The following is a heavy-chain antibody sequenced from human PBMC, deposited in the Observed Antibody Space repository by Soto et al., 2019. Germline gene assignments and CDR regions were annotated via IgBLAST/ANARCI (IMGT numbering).Heavy chain of an antibody. CDR1: GFTFGDYA. CDR2: IRSKAYGGTT. D-gene: IGHD6-13*01. J-gene: IGHJ6*02. Sequence: SLRLSSTASGFTFGDYAMSWVRQAPGKGLEWVGFIRSKAYGGTTEYAASVKGRFTISRDDSKSIAYLQMNSLKTEDTAVYYCTRDPGIAAAGTSYYYYGMDVWGQGTTVTVSS. CDR3: TRDPGIAAAGTSYYYYGMDV. V-gene: IGHV3-49*04.